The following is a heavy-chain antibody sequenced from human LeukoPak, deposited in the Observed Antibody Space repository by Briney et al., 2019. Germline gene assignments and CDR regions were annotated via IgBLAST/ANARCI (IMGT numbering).Heavy chain of an antibody. J-gene: IGHJ4*02. D-gene: IGHD4-17*01. CDR2: ISSGSSYI. V-gene: IGHV3-21*01. CDR3: AKRGGESGDARFDY. Sequence: KPGGSLRLSCAASGFTFSSYSMNWVRQAPGKGLEWVSSISSGSSYIYYADSVKGRFTVSRDNAKNSLYLQMNSLRAEDTAVYYCAKRGGESGDARFDYWGQGTLVTVSS. CDR1: GFTFSSYS.